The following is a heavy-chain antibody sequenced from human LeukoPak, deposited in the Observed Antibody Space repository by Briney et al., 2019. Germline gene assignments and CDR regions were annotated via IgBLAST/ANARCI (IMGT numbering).Heavy chain of an antibody. Sequence: ASVKVSCKASGYTFTGYYMHWVRQAPGQGLEWMGMINPSGGSTTYAQKFQGRVTMTRDTSTSTVYMELSILRSEGTAVYYCAREGTFSSPRNWFDPWGQGTLVTVSS. D-gene: IGHD6-13*01. J-gene: IGHJ5*02. CDR1: GYTFTGYY. V-gene: IGHV1-46*01. CDR3: AREGTFSSPRNWFDP. CDR2: INPSGGST.